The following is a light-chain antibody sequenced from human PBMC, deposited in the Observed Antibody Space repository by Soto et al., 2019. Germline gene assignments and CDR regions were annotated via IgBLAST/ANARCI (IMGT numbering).Light chain of an antibody. V-gene: IGKV3-20*01. J-gene: IGKJ2*01. CDR1: QSVSSNY. CDR2: GAS. Sequence: EIVLTQSPGTLSLSPGERTTLSCRASQSVSSNYLAWYQRRPGQPHRLLIYGASNRATGIPDRFSGSGSGTDFILTISRLEPEDFAVYYCQQYGNSPYTFGQGTKLEIK. CDR3: QQYGNSPYT.